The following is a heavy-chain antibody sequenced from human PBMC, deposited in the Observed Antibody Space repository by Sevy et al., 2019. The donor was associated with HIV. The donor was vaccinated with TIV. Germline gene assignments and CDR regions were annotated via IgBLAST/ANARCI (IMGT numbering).Heavy chain of an antibody. D-gene: IGHD2-15*01. V-gene: IGHV4-39*01. CDR3: TRRLGYCSGGGCYPTFDY. Sequence: SETLSLTCTVSGASFSNSHYYWGWIRQPPGKGLEWIGTIFYTGSSYYNPSLKSRVTISVDTSKNQFSLKLTSVTVADTALYYCTRRLGYCSGGGCYPTFDYRGQGTLVTVSS. J-gene: IGHJ4*02. CDR1: GASFSNSHYY. CDR2: IFYTGSS.